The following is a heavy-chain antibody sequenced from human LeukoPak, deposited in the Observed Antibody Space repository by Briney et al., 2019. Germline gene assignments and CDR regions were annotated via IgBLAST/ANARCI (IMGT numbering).Heavy chain of an antibody. J-gene: IGHJ4*02. Sequence: GGSLRLSCAASGFTFSSYGMHWVRQAPGKGLEWVAVIWYDGSNRFYADSVKGRSTISRDNSKNTLYLQMNSLRAEDTAVYYCARDRAAADRDYWGQGTLVTVSS. CDR1: GFTFSSYG. D-gene: IGHD6-13*01. V-gene: IGHV3-33*01. CDR2: IWYDGSNR. CDR3: ARDRAAADRDY.